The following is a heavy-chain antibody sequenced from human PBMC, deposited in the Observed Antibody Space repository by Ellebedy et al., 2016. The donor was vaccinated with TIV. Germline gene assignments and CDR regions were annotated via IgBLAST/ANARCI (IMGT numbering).Heavy chain of an antibody. D-gene: IGHD4-17*01. CDR1: GFTFNSYT. CDR3: ARDHYGDKPGNWFDP. Sequence: GESLKISCAASGFTFNSYTMNWVRQAPGKGLEWVSSISSSSSSIYYADSVKGRFTISRDNAKNSLYLQMNSLRAEDTAVYYCARDHYGDKPGNWFDPWGQGTLVTVSS. J-gene: IGHJ5*02. V-gene: IGHV3-21*01. CDR2: ISSSSSSI.